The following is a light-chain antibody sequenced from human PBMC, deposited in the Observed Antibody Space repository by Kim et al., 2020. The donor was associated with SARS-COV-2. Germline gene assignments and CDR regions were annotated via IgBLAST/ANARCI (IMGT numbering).Light chain of an antibody. Sequence: DIQMTQSPSSLSASVEDRVTITCRASQGISTYVNWYRQRRGRAPELVVYAATSLQGGVPPRFSGSYSGTDFSLTISGLQPEDSPTYFCQQTFNTPWTFGQGTKLEI. J-gene: IGKJ1*01. V-gene: IGKV1-39*01. CDR2: AAT. CDR1: QGISTY. CDR3: QQTFNTPWT.